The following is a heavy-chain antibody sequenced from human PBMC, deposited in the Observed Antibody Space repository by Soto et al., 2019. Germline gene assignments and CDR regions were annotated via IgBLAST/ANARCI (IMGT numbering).Heavy chain of an antibody. D-gene: IGHD3-3*01. V-gene: IGHV3-30*18. CDR3: AKDESDYDFWSGYYMGDY. CDR2: ISYDGSNK. CDR1: GFTFSSYG. Sequence: QVQLVESGGGVVQPGRSLRLSCAASGFTFSSYGMHWVRQAPGKGLEWVAVISYDGSNKYYADSVKGRFTISRDNSKNTLYLQMNSLRAEDTAVYYCAKDESDYDFWSGYYMGDYWGQGTLVTVSS. J-gene: IGHJ4*02.